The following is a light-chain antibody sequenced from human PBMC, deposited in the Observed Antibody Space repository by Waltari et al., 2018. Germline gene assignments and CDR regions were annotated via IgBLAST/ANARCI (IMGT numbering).Light chain of an antibody. CDR2: DAS. CDR3: QQFNSFPIT. CDR1: QGISSS. J-gene: IGKJ5*01. V-gene: IGKV1-13*02. Sequence: AIQLTQSPSSLSASVGDRVTITCRASQGISSSLAWYQQKPGKAHKVLIYDASSLESGVPSRFRGSGSGTYFPLTISSLQPEDFATYYCQQFNSFPITFGLGTRLDIK.